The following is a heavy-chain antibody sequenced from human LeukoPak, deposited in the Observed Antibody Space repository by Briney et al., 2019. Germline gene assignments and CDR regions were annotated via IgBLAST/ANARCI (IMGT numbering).Heavy chain of an antibody. CDR1: GFTFSSYA. CDR3: AKESDPTPNPTNWFDP. J-gene: IGHJ5*02. Sequence: PGGSLRLSCAASGFTFSSYAMSWVRQAPGKGLEWVSAISGSGGSTYYADSVKGRFTISRDNSKNTLYLQMNSLRAEDTAVYYLAKESDPTPNPTNWFDPWGQGTLVTVSS. CDR2: ISGSGGST. V-gene: IGHV3-23*01.